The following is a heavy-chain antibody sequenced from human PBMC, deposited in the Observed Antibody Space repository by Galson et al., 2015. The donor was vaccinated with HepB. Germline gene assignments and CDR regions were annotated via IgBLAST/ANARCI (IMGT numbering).Heavy chain of an antibody. J-gene: IGHJ6*02. Sequence: SLRLSCAASEFTFSKFWMHWVRQAPGKGLVWVSRINSDGSSASYADSVKGRFTISRDNAKNTLYLQMNSLRAEDTAVYYRARDGRFLEWLLSYDYYGMDVWGQGTTVTVSS. CDR3: ARDGRFLEWLLSYDYYGMDV. CDR2: INSDGSSA. CDR1: EFTFSKFW. V-gene: IGHV3-74*01. D-gene: IGHD3-3*01.